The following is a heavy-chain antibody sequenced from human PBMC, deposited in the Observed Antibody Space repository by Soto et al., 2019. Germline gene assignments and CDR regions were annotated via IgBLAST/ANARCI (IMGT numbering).Heavy chain of an antibody. D-gene: IGHD2-21*01. CDR3: AKVTDCGVSRCDDGIDI. CDR1: GFTFSSYS. Sequence: EVQLLESGGGLAQPGGSLRLSCAASGFTFSSYSMNWVRQAPGKGLEWVSIISGSGGVTSYADSVKGRFTISRDNSKNSLILQMERLRDEDSAVYYCAKVTDCGVSRCDDGIDIWCHGTLGTVS. CDR2: ISGSGGVT. J-gene: IGHJ3*02. V-gene: IGHV3-23*01.